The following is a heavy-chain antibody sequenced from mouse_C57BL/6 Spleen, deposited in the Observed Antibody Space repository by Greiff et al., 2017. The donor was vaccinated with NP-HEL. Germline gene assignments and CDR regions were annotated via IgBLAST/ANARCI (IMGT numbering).Heavy chain of an antibody. CDR1: GFSFNTYA. J-gene: IGHJ2*01. V-gene: IGHV10-1*01. Sequence: EVQLVESGGGLVQPKGSLKLSCAASGFSFNTYAMNWVRQAPGKGLEWVARIRSKSNNYATYYADSVKERFTISRDDSESMLYLQMNNLKTEDTAMYYCVRTYLTGFGYRGQGTTLTVSS. D-gene: IGHD4-1*01. CDR3: VRTYLTGFGY. CDR2: IRSKSNNYAT.